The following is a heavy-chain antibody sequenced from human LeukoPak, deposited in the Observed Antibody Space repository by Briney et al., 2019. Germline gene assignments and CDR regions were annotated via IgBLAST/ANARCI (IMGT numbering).Heavy chain of an antibody. CDR2: IYPGDSDT. Sequence: GESLKISCKGSGYSFSSYWIGWVRQMPGKGLEWMGIIYPGDSDTRYSPSFQGQVTISADKSISTAYLQWSSLKASDTAMYYCASSHCSSTSCYPDWFDPWGQGTLVTVSS. CDR3: ASSHCSSTSCYPDWFDP. V-gene: IGHV5-51*01. D-gene: IGHD2-2*01. CDR1: GYSFSSYW. J-gene: IGHJ5*02.